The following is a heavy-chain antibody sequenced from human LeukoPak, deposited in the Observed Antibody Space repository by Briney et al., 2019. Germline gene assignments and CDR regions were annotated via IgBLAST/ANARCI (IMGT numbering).Heavy chain of an antibody. CDR1: GFTFSSYE. J-gene: IGHJ6*03. CDR2: ISSSSSYI. V-gene: IGHV3-21*01. CDR3: ASSGIQLWLQSYYYYYMDV. D-gene: IGHD5-18*01. Sequence: GGSLRLSCAASGFTFSSYEMNWVRQAPGKGLEWVSSISSSSSYIYYADSVKGRFTISRDNAKNSLYLQMNSLRAEDTAVYYCASSGIQLWLQSYYYYYMDVWGKGTTVTVSS.